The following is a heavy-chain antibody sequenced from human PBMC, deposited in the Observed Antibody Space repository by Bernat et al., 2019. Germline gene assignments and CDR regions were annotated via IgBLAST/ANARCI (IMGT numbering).Heavy chain of an antibody. CDR1: GVTFSDYY. D-gene: IGHD1-26*01. J-gene: IGHJ4*02. CDR3: ARDIVGAVFGSDY. V-gene: IGHV3-11*05. Sequence: QVQLVESGGGLVKPGGSLRLSCAASGVTFSDYYMSWIRQAPGKGLEWVSYISSSSSYTNYANSVKGRFTISRDNAQNSLSLHMHSLRAEDTAVYYCARDIVGAVFGSDYWGQGTLVTVSS. CDR2: ISSSSSYT.